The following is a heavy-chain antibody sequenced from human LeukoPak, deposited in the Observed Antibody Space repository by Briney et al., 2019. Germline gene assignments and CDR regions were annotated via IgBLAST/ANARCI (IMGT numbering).Heavy chain of an antibody. V-gene: IGHV3-66*02. D-gene: IGHD6-6*01. CDR1: GFTFGGYS. Sequence: PGGSLRLSCAASGFTFGGYSMSWVRQAPGKGLEWVSVIYSGGSTYYADSVKGRFTISRDNSKNTLYLQMNSLRAEDTAVYYCARRQQLVGDAFDIWGQGTMVTVSS. J-gene: IGHJ3*02. CDR3: ARRQQLVGDAFDI. CDR2: IYSGGST.